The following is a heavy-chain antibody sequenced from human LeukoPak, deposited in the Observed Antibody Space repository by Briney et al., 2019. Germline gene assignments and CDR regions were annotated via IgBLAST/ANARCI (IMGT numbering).Heavy chain of an antibody. CDR2: IKEDGSEK. CDR1: GFPLSSYR. V-gene: IGHV3-7*01. J-gene: IGHJ6*02. D-gene: IGHD6-13*01. CDR3: ARAFSSWYGIYYYGMDV. Sequence: PGGSLRLSCAASGFPLSSYRMSWVRQAPGKGLGWVANIKEDGSEKYYVDSVKGRFTISRDNAKNSLYLQMNSLRAEDTAVYYCARAFSSWYGIYYYGMDVWGQGTTVTVSS.